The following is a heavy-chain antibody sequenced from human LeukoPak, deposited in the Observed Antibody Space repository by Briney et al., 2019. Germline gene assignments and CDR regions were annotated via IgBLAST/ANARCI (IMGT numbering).Heavy chain of an antibody. Sequence: GGSLRLSCAASGFIISRDSMNWVRQAPGKGLEWVANIKQDGSEKYYVDSVKGRFTISRDNAKNSLYPQMNSLRAEDTAVYYCAREWGNYYMDVWGKGTTVTVSS. D-gene: IGHD3-16*01. J-gene: IGHJ6*03. CDR1: GFIISRDS. CDR2: IKQDGSEK. V-gene: IGHV3-7*01. CDR3: AREWGNYYMDV.